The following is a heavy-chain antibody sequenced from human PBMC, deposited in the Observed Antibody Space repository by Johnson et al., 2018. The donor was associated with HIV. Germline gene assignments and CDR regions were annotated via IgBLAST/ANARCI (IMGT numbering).Heavy chain of an antibody. Sequence: VQLVESGGGLVQPGGSLRLSCAGSGFIFSNYWMNWVRQAPGKGLEWVSVIYSGGSTYYADSVKGRFTISRDNSKNTLYLQMNSLRAEDTAVYYCAKGRMGASGSYNVWGQGTMVTVSS. CDR2: IYSGGST. J-gene: IGHJ3*01. CDR3: AKGRMGASGSYNV. V-gene: IGHV3-66*01. D-gene: IGHD1-26*01. CDR1: GFIFSNYW.